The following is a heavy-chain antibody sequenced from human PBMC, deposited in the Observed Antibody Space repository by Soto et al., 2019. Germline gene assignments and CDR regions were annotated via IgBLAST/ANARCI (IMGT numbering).Heavy chain of an antibody. Sequence: GGSLRLSCAASGFTFSSYGMHWVRQAPGKGLEWVAVISYDGSNKYYADSVKGRFTISRDDSKNTLYLQMNSLRAEDTAVYYCAKDMSYSSSPQWFDPWGQGTLVTVSS. CDR1: GFTFSSYG. CDR2: ISYDGSNK. V-gene: IGHV3-30*18. D-gene: IGHD6-13*01. CDR3: AKDMSYSSSPQWFDP. J-gene: IGHJ5*02.